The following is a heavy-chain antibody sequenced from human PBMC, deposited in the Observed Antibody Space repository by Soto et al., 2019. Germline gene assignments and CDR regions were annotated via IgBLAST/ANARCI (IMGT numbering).Heavy chain of an antibody. CDR1: GFTFSSYW. V-gene: IGHV3-7*05. Sequence: PGGSLRLSCAASGFTFSSYWVSWVRQAPGKGLEWVANIKQDGSEKYYVDSVKGRFTISRDNAKNSLYLQMNSLRAEDTAVYYCARDSGSANYWGQGTLVTVSS. CDR2: IKQDGSEK. CDR3: ARDSGSANY. J-gene: IGHJ4*02. D-gene: IGHD3-22*01.